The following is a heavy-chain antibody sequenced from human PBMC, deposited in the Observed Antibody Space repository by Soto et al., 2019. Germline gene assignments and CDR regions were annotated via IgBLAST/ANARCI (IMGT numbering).Heavy chain of an antibody. CDR2: INAGNGNT. CDR1: GYTFTSYA. J-gene: IGHJ5*02. CDR3: ARAGGRFGEHISYNKHNWFDP. V-gene: IGHV1-3*01. D-gene: IGHD3-10*01. Sequence: ASVKVSCKASGYTFTSYAMHWVRQAPGQRLEWMGWINAGNGNTKYSQKFQGRVTITRDTSASTAYMELSSLRSEDTAVYYCARAGGRFGEHISYNKHNWFDPWGQGTLVTVSS.